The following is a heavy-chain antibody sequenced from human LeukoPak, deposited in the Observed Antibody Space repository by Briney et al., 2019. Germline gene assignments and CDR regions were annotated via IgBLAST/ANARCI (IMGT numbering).Heavy chain of an antibody. CDR1: GYPISSGYY. J-gene: IGHJ4*02. CDR3: ATIPEGIAVAGTIDY. V-gene: IGHV4-38-2*01. D-gene: IGHD6-19*01. Sequence: SETLSLTCAVSGYPISSGYYWGWIRQPPGKALEWIGSIYHSGSIYYNPSLKSRVTISVDTSKNQFSLKLGSVTAADTAVYYCATIPEGIAVAGTIDYWGQGTLVTVSS. CDR2: IYHSGSI.